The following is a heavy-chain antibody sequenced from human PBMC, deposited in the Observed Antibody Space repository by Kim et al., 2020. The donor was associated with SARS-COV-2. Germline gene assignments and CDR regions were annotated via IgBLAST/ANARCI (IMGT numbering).Heavy chain of an antibody. CDR3: ARDEQQLVYSFDY. V-gene: IGHV3-21*04. Sequence: GSLRLSCAASGFTFSSYSMNWVRQAPGKGLEWVSSISSSSSYIYYADSVKGRFTISRDNAKNSLYLQMNSLRAEDTAVYYCARDEQQLVYSFDYWGQGTLVTVSS. CDR1: GFTFSSYS. J-gene: IGHJ4*02. D-gene: IGHD6-13*01. CDR2: ISSSSSYI.